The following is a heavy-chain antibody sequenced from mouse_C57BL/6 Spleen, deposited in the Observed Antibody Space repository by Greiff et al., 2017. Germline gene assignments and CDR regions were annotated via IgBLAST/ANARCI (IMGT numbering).Heavy chain of an antibody. J-gene: IGHJ4*01. CDR3: AIRDDYDLGYAMDY. Sequence: VQLVASGAELAKPGASVKLSCKASGYTFTRYWLHWVKQRPGQGLEWIGYINPSSGYTKYNQKFKYKSTLTADKSSSTAYMQLSSLTYEDSAVYYCAIRDDYDLGYAMDYGGQGTKSPSPQ. D-gene: IGHD2-4*01. CDR1: GYTFTRYW. CDR2: INPSSGYT. V-gene: IGHV1-7*01.